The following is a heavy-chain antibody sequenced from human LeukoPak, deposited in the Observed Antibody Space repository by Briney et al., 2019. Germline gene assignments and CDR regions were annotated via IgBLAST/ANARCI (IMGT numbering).Heavy chain of an antibody. V-gene: IGHV3-48*01. CDR2: ISSSSSTV. J-gene: IGHJ4*02. D-gene: IGHD3-22*01. CDR3: ASGVGYDSSGYYDY. Sequence: GGSLRLSCAGYGFTFSSHRMKWVRQAPGRGLEWLSYISSSSSTVYYADSVKGRFTISRDNAKNSLYLQMNSLRAEDTAVYYCASGVGYDSSGYYDYWGQGTLVTVSS. CDR1: GFTFSSHR.